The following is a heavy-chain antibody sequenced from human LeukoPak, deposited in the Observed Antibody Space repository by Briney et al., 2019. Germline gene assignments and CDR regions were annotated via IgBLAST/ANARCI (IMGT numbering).Heavy chain of an antibody. CDR2: VSWNSGNI. CDR1: GFTFADYA. J-gene: IGHJ4*02. V-gene: IGHV3-9*01. CDR3: TKSPRWAAAPDY. D-gene: IGHD6-13*01. Sequence: PGGSLRLSCAASGFTFADYAMQWVRQAPGKGLGWVSGVSWNSGNIGYAESVKGRFTISRDNAKNSPYLQMNSLRAEDTALYYCTKSPRWAAAPDYWGRGTLVTVSS.